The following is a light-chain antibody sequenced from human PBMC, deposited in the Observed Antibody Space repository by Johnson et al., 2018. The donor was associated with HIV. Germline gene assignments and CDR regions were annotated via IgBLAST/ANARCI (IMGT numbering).Light chain of an antibody. CDR1: SSNIGNNY. CDR2: DNN. Sequence: QSVLTQPPSVSAAPGQKVTISCSGSSSNIGNNYVSWYQQLPGTAPKLLIYDNNKRPSGIPDRFSGSKSGTSASLGITGLQTGDEADYYCETWDSSLSFYVFGTGTKVTVL. CDR3: ETWDSSLSFYV. V-gene: IGLV1-51*01. J-gene: IGLJ1*01.